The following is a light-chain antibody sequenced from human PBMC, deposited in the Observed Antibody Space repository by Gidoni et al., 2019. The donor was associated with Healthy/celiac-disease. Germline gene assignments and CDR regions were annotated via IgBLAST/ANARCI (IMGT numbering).Light chain of an antibody. CDR3: QAWDSSLVV. J-gene: IGLJ2*01. CDR2: QDS. Sequence: SYELTQPPSVSVSPGQTASITCSGDQLGDKYACWYQQKPGQYPVLVIYQDSKRPSGIPERFSGSNSGNTATLTISGTQAMDEADYYCQAWDSSLVVFGGGTKLTVL. CDR1: QLGDKY. V-gene: IGLV3-1*01.